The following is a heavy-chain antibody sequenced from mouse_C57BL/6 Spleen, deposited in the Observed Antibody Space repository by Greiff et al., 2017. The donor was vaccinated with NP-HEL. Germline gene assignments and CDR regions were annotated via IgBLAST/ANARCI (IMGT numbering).Heavy chain of an antibody. D-gene: IGHD2-4*01. J-gene: IGHJ3*01. Sequence: EVQLVESGGDLVKPGGSLKLSCAASGFTFSSYGMSWVRQTPDKRLEWVATISSGGSYTYYPDSVKGRFTISRDNAKNTLYLQMSSLTSEDTAMYYGARHPHYDYGGAWFAYWGQGTLVTVSA. V-gene: IGHV5-6*01. CDR1: GFTFSSYG. CDR3: ARHPHYDYGGAWFAY. CDR2: ISSGGSYT.